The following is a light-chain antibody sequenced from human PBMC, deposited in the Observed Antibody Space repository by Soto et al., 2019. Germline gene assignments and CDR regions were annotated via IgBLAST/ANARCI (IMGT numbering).Light chain of an antibody. Sequence: DIQMTQSPSSLSASVGDRVTITCQASQDITNYLNWYQQKPGKAPRLLVYDGSNLDTGVPSRLSGSGSGTHFSFTISRLHPEDSATYYCQQFDSLPITFGQGTRLEI. J-gene: IGKJ5*01. CDR3: QQFDSLPIT. CDR1: QDITNY. V-gene: IGKV1-33*01. CDR2: DGS.